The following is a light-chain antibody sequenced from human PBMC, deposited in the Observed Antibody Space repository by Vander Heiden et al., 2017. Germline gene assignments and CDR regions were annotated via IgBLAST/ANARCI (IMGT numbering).Light chain of an antibody. CDR3: QQYYSSPQT. Sequence: DIVMTQSPDSLAVSLGERATINCKSSQSVLYSSNNKNYLAWYQQKPGQPPKLLIYWASTREAGVPDRFSGSGSGTDFTLTISCLQAEDVAVYYCQQYYSSPQTFGQGTKVEI. CDR1: QSVLYSSNNKNY. V-gene: IGKV4-1*01. J-gene: IGKJ1*01. CDR2: WAS.